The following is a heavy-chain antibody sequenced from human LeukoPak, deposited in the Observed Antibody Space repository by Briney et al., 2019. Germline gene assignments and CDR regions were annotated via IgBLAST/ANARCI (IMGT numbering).Heavy chain of an antibody. CDR3: ARWLRFLESDYYYGMDV. CDR1: GYTFTSYY. D-gene: IGHD3-3*01. J-gene: IGHJ6*02. Sequence: ASVKVSCKASGYTFTSYYMHWVRQAPGQGLEWMGIINPSGGSTSYAQKFQGRVTMTRGTSTSTVYMELSSLRSDDTAVYYCARWLRFLESDYYYGMDVWGQGTTVTVSS. CDR2: INPSGGST. V-gene: IGHV1-46*01.